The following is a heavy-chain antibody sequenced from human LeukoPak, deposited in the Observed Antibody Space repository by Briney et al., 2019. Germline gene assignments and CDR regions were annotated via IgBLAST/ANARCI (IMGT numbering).Heavy chain of an antibody. Sequence: SETLSLTCAVYGGSFSGYYWSWIRQPPGKGLEWIGEINHSGNTNHNSSLKSRITISVDTSKNQFSLKLSSVTAADTAVYSCARVNAGGGFDPWGQGTLVTVSS. J-gene: IGHJ5*02. V-gene: IGHV4-34*01. D-gene: IGHD1-26*01. CDR3: ARVNAGGGFDP. CDR1: GGSFSGYY. CDR2: INHSGNT.